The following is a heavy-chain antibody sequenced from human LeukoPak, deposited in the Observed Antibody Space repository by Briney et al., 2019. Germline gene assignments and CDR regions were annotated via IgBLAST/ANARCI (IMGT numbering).Heavy chain of an antibody. V-gene: IGHV1-3*01. CDR1: GYTFTSYA. CDR3: ARAQDRDQLRTDNWFDP. D-gene: IGHD2-2*01. J-gene: IGHJ5*02. CDR2: ISAGNGNT. Sequence: ASVKVSCKASGYTFTSYAIHWVRQAPGQRLEWMGWISAGNGNTKYSQNFQGRVTFISNTSATTAFMELSSLRSEDAAVYYCARAQDRDQLRTDNWFDPWGQGTLVTVSS.